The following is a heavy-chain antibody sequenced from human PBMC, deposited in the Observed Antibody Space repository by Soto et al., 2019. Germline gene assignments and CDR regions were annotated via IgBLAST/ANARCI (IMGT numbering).Heavy chain of an antibody. J-gene: IGHJ5*02. Sequence: EVQLLASGGGLVQPGGSLRLSCAASGFTFNSYAMSWVRQAPGKGLEWVSAISGSGGSTYYADSVKGRFTISRDNSQDTLYLPMNSLRAEDTAVYYCAKERGDYCPPRFDPRGQGTLGTGSS. V-gene: IGHV3-23*01. D-gene: IGHD4-17*01. CDR3: AKERGDYCPPRFDP. CDR1: GFTFNSYA. CDR2: ISGSGGST.